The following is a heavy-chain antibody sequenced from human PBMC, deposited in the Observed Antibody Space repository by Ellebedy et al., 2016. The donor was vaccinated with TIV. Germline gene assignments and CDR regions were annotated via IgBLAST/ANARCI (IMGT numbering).Heavy chain of an antibody. V-gene: IGHV4-61*08. Sequence: MPSEPLSLTCTVSGCTLRSRDYYWNWLRQPPGKALEWIAELHYRGYTNYNPSLESRVAISLDTSKNQVSLKLTSVTAADTAVYYCAREGIDGYNYFDYWGRGTLVTVSS. CDR3: AREGIDGYNYFDY. CDR2: LHYRGYT. CDR1: GCTLRSRDYY. J-gene: IGHJ4*02. D-gene: IGHD5-24*01.